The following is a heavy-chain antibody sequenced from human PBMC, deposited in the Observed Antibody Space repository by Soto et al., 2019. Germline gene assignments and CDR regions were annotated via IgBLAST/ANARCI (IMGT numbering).Heavy chain of an antibody. CDR2: ISGSGGST. V-gene: IGHV3-23*01. J-gene: IGHJ4*02. CDR3: AKEEETKITMIVVVEVFGY. D-gene: IGHD3-22*01. CDR1: GFTFSSYA. Sequence: PGGSLRLSCAASGFTFSSYAMSWVRQAPGKGLEWVSAISGSGGSTYYADSVKGRFTISRDNSKNTLYLQMNSLRAEDTAVYYCAKEEETKITMIVVVEVFGYWGQGTLVTVSS.